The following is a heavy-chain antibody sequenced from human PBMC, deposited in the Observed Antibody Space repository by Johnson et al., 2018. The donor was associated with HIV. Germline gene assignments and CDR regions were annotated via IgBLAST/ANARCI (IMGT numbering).Heavy chain of an antibody. CDR2: ISYGGNNK. J-gene: IGHJ3*02. Sequence: QVQLVESGGGLIQAGGSLRLSCAVSGFSVSTNYMSWVRQAPVKGLEWVAVISYGGNNKYYADSVKGRFTISRDNFKNTLYLQMNSLRAEDTAVYYCARGHGSDVFDIWGQGTMVTVSS. D-gene: IGHD2-2*03. CDR3: ARGHGSDVFDI. V-gene: IGHV3-30*19. CDR1: GFSVSTNY.